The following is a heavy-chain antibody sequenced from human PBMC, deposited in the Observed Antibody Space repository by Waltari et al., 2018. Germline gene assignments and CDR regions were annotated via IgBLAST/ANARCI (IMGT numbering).Heavy chain of an antibody. J-gene: IGHJ4*02. Sequence: QLQLQESGPGLAKPSETLSLTCTVSGGSISSSPPYWGWIRQPPGKGLEWIGSIYYNESTEYNPCLRGREKMSVYTSKNQFTMELSSVTAADTAVYYCAALVDFWSGDGGWGQGTLVTVSS. V-gene: IGHV4-39*07. CDR3: AALVDFWSGDGG. CDR1: GGSISSSPPY. D-gene: IGHD3-3*01. CDR2: IYYNEST.